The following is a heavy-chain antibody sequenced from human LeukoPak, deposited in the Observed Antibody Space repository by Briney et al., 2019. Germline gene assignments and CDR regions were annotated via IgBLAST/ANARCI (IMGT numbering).Heavy chain of an antibody. J-gene: IGHJ4*02. Sequence: GGSLRLSCAVSGFTFSSHIINWVRQAPGKGLEWVSSISGSSSYIYYADSVKGRFTISRDNAKNSLYLQMNSLGAEDTAVYYCARDRQWLAAFDYWGQGTLVTVSS. CDR1: GFTFSSHI. CDR3: ARDRQWLAAFDY. CDR2: ISGSSSYI. D-gene: IGHD6-19*01. V-gene: IGHV3-21*01.